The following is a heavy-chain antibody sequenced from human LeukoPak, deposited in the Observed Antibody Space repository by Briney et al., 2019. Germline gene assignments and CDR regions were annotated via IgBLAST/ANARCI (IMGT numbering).Heavy chain of an antibody. Sequence: GGSLRLYCAASGFTFSSYGMHWVRQAPGKGLEWVAVIWYDGSNKYYADSVKGRFTISRDNSKNTLYLQMNSLRAEDTAVYYCARGSGYSYGYFDYWGQGTLVTVSS. D-gene: IGHD5-18*01. CDR2: IWYDGSNK. CDR3: ARGSGYSYGYFDY. CDR1: GFTFSSYG. V-gene: IGHV3-33*01. J-gene: IGHJ4*02.